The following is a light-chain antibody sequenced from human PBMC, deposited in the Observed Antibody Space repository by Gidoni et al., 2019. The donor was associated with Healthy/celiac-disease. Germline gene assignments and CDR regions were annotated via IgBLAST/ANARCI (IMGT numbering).Light chain of an antibody. J-gene: IGLJ2*01. CDR2: SNN. Sequence: SVLIQPPSSSGTPGQRVTISCSGSSSNIGSNTVNWYQQLPGTAPKLLIYSNNQRPSGVPDRFSGSKSGTSASLAISGLQSEDEADYYCAAWDDSLHVVFGGGTKLTVL. CDR1: SSNIGSNT. CDR3: AAWDDSLHVV. V-gene: IGLV1-44*01.